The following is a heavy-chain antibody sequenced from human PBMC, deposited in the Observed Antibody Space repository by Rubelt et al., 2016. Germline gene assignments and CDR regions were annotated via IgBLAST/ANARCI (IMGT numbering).Heavy chain of an antibody. D-gene: IGHD3-10*01. CDR1: GGSISRSTYY. CDR2: VYYSGST. V-gene: IGHV4-39*07. Sequence: QLQLQESGPGLVKPSETLSLTCTVSGGSISRSTYYWGWIRQPPGKGLEWIGSVYYSGSTYYNPSLKSRVTISVDTSKNQFSLKLSSVTAADTAVYYCARDSGSGSPFDYWGQGTLVTVSS. CDR3: ARDSGSGSPFDY. J-gene: IGHJ4*02.